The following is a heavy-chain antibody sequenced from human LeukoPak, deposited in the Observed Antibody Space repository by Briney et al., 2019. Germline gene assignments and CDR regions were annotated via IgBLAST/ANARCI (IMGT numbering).Heavy chain of an antibody. J-gene: IGHJ4*02. V-gene: IGHV4-34*01. D-gene: IGHD3-10*01. CDR1: GGSFSGYY. CDR3: ARGYGSGSYYAY. CDR2: INHSGST. Sequence: SETLSLTCAVYGGSFSGYYWSWIRQPPGKGLEWIGEINHSGSTNYNPSLKSRVTISVDTSKNQFSLKLNSVTAADTAVCYCARGYGSGSYYAYWGQGTLVTVSS.